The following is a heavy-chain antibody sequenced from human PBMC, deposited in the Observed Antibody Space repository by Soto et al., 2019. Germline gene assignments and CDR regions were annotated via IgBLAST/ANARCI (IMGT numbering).Heavy chain of an antibody. V-gene: IGHV4-30-2*01. J-gene: IGHJ4*02. D-gene: IGHD6-13*01. CDR1: GGSISSGGYS. CDR3: ARAEGSSWWFGY. CDR2: IYHSGST. Sequence: QLRLQESGSGLVKPSQTLSLTCAVSGGSISSGGYSWSWIRQPPGKGLEWIGYIYHSGSTYYNPSLKSRVTISVDRSKNQFSLKLSSVTAADTAVYYCARAEGSSWWFGYWGQGTLVTVSS.